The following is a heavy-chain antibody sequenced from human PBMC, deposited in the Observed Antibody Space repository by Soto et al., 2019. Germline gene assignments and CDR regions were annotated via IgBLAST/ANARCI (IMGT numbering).Heavy chain of an antibody. Sequence: EVQLVESGGGLVQPGGSLRLSCAASGFPFSTHSINWVRQAPGKGLEWLSYISSSSSTIYYADSVKGRFTISRDNAKNSLYLQMNSLRGEDTVVYYCARDPGMPSPWYYMDVWGKGTTLTVS. CDR2: ISSSSSTI. D-gene: IGHD2-2*01. V-gene: IGHV3-48*01. CDR1: GFPFSTHS. J-gene: IGHJ6*03. CDR3: ARDPGMPSPWYYMDV.